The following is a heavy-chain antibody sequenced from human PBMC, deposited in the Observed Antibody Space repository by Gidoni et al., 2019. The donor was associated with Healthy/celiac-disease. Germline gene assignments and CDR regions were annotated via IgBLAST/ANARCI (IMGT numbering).Heavy chain of an antibody. V-gene: IGHV3-30-3*01. D-gene: IGHD2-8*02. CDR3: ARARPPGPIKGYWFDP. J-gene: IGHJ5*02. CDR1: GFTFSSYA. Sequence: QVQLVESGGGVVQPGRSLRLSCAASGFTFSSYAMHWVRRAPGKGLEWVAVISYDGSNKYYADVKGRFTISRDNSKNTLDLQMNSLRAEDTAVYYCARARPPGPIKGYWFDPWGQGTLVTVSS. CDR2: ISYDGSNK.